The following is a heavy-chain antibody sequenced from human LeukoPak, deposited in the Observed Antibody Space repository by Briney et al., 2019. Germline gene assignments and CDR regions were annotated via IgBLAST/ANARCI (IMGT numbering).Heavy chain of an antibody. J-gene: IGHJ4*02. CDR2: IKQDGSEK. Sequence: GGSLRLSCAASGFSLSNYWMNWARQAPGKGLEWVANIKQDGSEKNYVDSVKGRFSISRDNAKNSLILQMNSLRDEDTAVYYCARGVWAPFDSWGQGTLVSVSS. CDR3: ARGVWAPFDS. V-gene: IGHV3-7*01. D-gene: IGHD7-27*01. CDR1: GFSLSNYW.